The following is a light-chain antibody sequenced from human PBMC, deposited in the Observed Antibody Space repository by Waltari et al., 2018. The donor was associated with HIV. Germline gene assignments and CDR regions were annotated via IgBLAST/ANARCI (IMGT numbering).Light chain of an antibody. CDR2: AAS. V-gene: IGKV1-12*01. CDR3: QQTNNFPLT. J-gene: IGKJ4*01. Sequence: DIQMTQSPSSVSASVGDRVTITCRASRDISGWLAWYQQKPGRAPELLFYAASSLHIADPSRFSASGSGTQFTLTIASLQPEDFATYYCQQTNNFPLTFGGGTKV. CDR1: RDISGW.